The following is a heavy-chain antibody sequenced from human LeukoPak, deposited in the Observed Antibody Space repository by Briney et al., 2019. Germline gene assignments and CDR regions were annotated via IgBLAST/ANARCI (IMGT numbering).Heavy chain of an antibody. CDR1: GGSISSYY. Sequence: SETLSLTCTVSGGSISSYYWSWIRQPPGKGLEWIGYIYYSGSTNYNPSLKSRVTISVDTSKNQFSLKLSSVTAADTAVYYCARGAIAAAGTEWFDPWGQGTLVTVSS. V-gene: IGHV4-59*12. CDR2: IYYSGST. CDR3: ARGAIAAAGTEWFDP. D-gene: IGHD6-13*01. J-gene: IGHJ5*02.